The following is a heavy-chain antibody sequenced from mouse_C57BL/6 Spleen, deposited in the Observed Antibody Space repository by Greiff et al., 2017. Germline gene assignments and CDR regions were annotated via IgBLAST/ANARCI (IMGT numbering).Heavy chain of an antibody. D-gene: IGHD1-1*01. V-gene: IGHV14-3*01. CDR1: GFNIKNTY. Sequence: VHVKQSVAELVRPGASVKLSCTASGFNIKNTYMHWVKQRPEQGLEWIGRIDPANGNTKYAPKFQGKATITADTSSNTAYLQLSSLTSEDTAIYYCARGYYGSSYADYWGQGTTLTVSS. J-gene: IGHJ2*01. CDR2: IDPANGNT. CDR3: ARGYYGSSYADY.